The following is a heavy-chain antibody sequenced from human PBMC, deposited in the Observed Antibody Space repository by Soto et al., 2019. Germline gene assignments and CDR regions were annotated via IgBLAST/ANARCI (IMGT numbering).Heavy chain of an antibody. D-gene: IGHD1-26*01. CDR2: ISGNGANI. CDR3: AKKMSGSYTYFDY. CDR1: GFSITSYA. Sequence: EVQLLESGGGLIQPGGSLRLSCAASGFSITSYAMSWVRQAPGKGLEWVSTISGNGANIFYGDSVKSRFTISRDTSENTVYLQMNSLRAEDDTAVYYCAKKMSGSYTYFDYWGQGTLVTVSS. J-gene: IGHJ4*02. V-gene: IGHV3-23*01.